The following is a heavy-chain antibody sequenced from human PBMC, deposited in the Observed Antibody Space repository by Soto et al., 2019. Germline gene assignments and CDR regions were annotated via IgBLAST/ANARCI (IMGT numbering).Heavy chain of an antibody. CDR3: ARANIVVVDY. V-gene: IGHV4-34*01. CDR2: INHSGST. D-gene: IGHD2-21*01. Sequence: KTSETLSLTCAVYGGSFSGYYWSWIRQPPGKGLEWIGEINHSGSTNYNPSLKSRVTISVDTSKNQFSLKLSSVTAADTAVYYCARANIVVVDYWGQGTLVTVSS. J-gene: IGHJ4*02. CDR1: GGSFSGYY.